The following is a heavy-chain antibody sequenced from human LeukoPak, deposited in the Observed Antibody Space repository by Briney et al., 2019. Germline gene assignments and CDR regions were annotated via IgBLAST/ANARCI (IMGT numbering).Heavy chain of an antibody. Sequence: GGSLRLSCAASGFTFSNFAMSWVRRTPGKGLEWVSGIINSGDTLYGDSVKGRFSISRDNSKNTLYLEMNSLRAEDTAIYYCAKMKGHPLPKYYMDVWGQGTTVTVSS. V-gene: IGHV3-23*01. CDR3: AKMKGHPLPKYYMDV. CDR1: GFTFSNFA. J-gene: IGHJ6*01. D-gene: IGHD1-26*01. CDR2: IINSGDT.